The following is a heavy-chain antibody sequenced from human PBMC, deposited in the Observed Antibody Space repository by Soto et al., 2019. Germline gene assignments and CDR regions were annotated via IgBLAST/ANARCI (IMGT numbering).Heavy chain of an antibody. Sequence: GGSLRLSCAASGFTFSSYSMNWVRQAPGKGLEWVSSISSSSSYIYYADSVKGRFTISRDNAKNSLYLQMNSLRAEDTAVYYGARDLRGTGTDAFDIWGQGTMVTVSS. V-gene: IGHV3-21*01. CDR1: GFTFSSYS. CDR2: ISSSSSYI. CDR3: ARDLRGTGTDAFDI. J-gene: IGHJ3*02. D-gene: IGHD1-1*01.